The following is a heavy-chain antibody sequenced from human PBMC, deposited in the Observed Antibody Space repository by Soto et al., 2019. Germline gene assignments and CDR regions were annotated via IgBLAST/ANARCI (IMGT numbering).Heavy chain of an antibody. D-gene: IGHD3-3*01. J-gene: IGHJ6*02. CDR1: GGSISSYY. V-gene: IGHV4-59*01. Sequence: PSETLSLTYTVSGGSISSYYWSWIRQPPGKGLEWIGYIYYSGSTNYNPSLKSRVTISVDTSKNQFSLKLSSVTAADTAVYYCARGSNYDFWSGYLDSYYYYYGMDVWGQGTTVTVSS. CDR3: ARGSNYDFWSGYLDSYYYYYGMDV. CDR2: IYYSGST.